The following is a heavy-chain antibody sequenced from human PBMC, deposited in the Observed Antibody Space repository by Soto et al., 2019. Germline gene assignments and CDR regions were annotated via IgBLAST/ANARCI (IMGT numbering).Heavy chain of an antibody. V-gene: IGHV1-8*01. J-gene: IGHJ5*02. D-gene: IGHD6-13*01. CDR1: GYTFTSYD. Sequence: ASVKVSCKASGYTFTSYDINWVRQATGQGLEWVGWMNPNSGNTGYAQKFQGRVTMTRNTSISTAYMELSSLRSEDTAVYYCARRAQQLAWFDPWGQGTLVTVSS. CDR2: MNPNSGNT. CDR3: ARRAQQLAWFDP.